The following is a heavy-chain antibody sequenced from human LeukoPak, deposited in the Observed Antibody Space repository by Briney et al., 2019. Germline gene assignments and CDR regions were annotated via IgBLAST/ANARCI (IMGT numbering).Heavy chain of an antibody. CDR1: GGSISSYY. V-gene: IGHV4-59*01. Sequence: SETLSLTCTVSGGSISSYYWRWIRQPPGKGLEWIGYIYYSGSTNYNPSLKSRVTISVDTSKNQFSLKLSSVTAADTAVYYCARAPVDRYYYYYYGMDVWGQGTTVTVSS. CDR2: IYYSGST. CDR3: ARAPVDRYYYYYYGMDV. J-gene: IGHJ6*02.